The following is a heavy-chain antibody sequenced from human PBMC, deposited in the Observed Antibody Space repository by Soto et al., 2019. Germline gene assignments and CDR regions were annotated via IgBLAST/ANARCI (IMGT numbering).Heavy chain of an antibody. D-gene: IGHD3-3*01. V-gene: IGHV3-43*01. CDR1: GFTFDDYT. CDR2: ISWDGGST. CDR3: AADYDFWSGNDYYGMDV. Sequence: GGSLRLSCAASGFTFDDYTMHWVRRAPGKGLEWVSLISWDGGSTYYADSVKGRFTISRDNSKNSLYLQMNSLRTEDTALYYCAADYDFWSGNDYYGMDVWGQGTTVTVSS. J-gene: IGHJ6*02.